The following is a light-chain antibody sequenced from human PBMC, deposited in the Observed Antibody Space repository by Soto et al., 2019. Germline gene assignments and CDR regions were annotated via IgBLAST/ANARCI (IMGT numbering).Light chain of an antibody. CDR3: QQYSSYPT. J-gene: IGKJ1*01. CDR2: HAS. Sequence: DIQMTQSPSTLSASIGDTVTVACRASQGISNWLAWYQQKPGKAPNLLIFHASSLESGVPSRFSGSGSGTEFTLTISSLQSDDFATYYCQQYSSYPTFGQGTKVDIK. V-gene: IGKV1-5*01. CDR1: QGISNW.